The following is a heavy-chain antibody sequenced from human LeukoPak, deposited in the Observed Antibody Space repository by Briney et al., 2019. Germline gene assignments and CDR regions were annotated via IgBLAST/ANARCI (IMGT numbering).Heavy chain of an antibody. J-gene: IGHJ4*02. D-gene: IGHD6-13*01. Sequence: GGSLRLSCAASGFTFSSYVMHWVRQAPGKGLEWVAVISYDGSNKYYADSVKGRFTISRDNSKNTLYLQMNSLRAEDTAVYYCARGSGSSSWYFSDYWGQGTLVTVSS. CDR2: ISYDGSNK. CDR3: ARGSGSSSWYFSDY. V-gene: IGHV3-30-3*01. CDR1: GFTFSSYV.